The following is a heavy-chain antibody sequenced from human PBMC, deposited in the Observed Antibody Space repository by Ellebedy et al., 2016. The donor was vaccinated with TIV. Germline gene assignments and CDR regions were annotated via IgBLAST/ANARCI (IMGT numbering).Heavy chain of an antibody. Sequence: SLKISCAASGFTFSPYAMAWVRQAPGKGLEWVSGIVGSGAEKYADSVKGRFTISRDNSKNSLYLQMNSLRAEDTALYYCAKDSGGLLSDAFDIWGQGTMVTVSS. CDR3: AKDSGGLLSDAFDI. V-gene: IGHV3-9*01. CDR1: GFTFSPYA. CDR2: IVGSGAE. D-gene: IGHD3-16*01. J-gene: IGHJ3*02.